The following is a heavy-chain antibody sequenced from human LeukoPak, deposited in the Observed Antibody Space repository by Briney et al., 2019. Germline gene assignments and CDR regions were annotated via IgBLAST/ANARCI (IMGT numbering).Heavy chain of an antibody. J-gene: IGHJ5*02. CDR3: ARATNNYDFWSGYQFDP. Sequence: SETLSLTCAVYGGSFSGYYWSWIRQPPGKGLEWIGEINHSGSTNYNPSLKSRVTISVDTSKNQFSLKLSSVTAADTAVYYSARATNNYDFWSGYQFDPWGQGTLVTVSS. V-gene: IGHV4-34*01. CDR1: GGSFSGYY. D-gene: IGHD3-3*01. CDR2: INHSGST.